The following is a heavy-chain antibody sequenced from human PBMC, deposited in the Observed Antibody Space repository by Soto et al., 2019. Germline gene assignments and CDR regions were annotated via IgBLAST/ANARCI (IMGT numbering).Heavy chain of an antibody. CDR1: GDSVTSHY. CDR2: MHYTGFS. V-gene: IGHV4-59*08. D-gene: IGHD3-3*01. J-gene: IGHJ4*02. Sequence: PSETLSLTCSSSGDSVTSHYLTWIRQSPEKGLEWIGYMHYTGFSHYNPSLKSRLTISVDRSKNQFTLQLTSVTATDTAVYYCARLQNFVNWSFDHWGQGALVTVSS. CDR3: ARLQNFVNWSFDH.